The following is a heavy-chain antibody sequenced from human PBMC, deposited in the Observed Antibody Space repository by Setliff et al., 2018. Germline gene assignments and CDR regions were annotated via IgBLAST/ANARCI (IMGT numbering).Heavy chain of an antibody. V-gene: IGHV1-46*03. D-gene: IGHD2-2*01. Sequence: GASVKVSCKASGYTFTNYYINWVRQAPGQGLEWMGIINPRAGTTSYAQKLQSRVTMTRDTSTNTAYMELSSLRSEDTAVYYCARGGSPDCSTAGCRYGDYVYWGQGTQVTVSS. J-gene: IGHJ4*02. CDR3: ARGGSPDCSTAGCRYGDYVY. CDR1: GYTFTNYY. CDR2: INPRAGTT.